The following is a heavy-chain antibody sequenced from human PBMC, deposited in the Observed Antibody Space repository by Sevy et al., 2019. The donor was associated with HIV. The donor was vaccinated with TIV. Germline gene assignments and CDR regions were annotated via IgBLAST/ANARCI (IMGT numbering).Heavy chain of an antibody. Sequence: GGSLRLSCAASGFTFSSYGMHWVRQAPGKGLEWVAVISYDGSNKYYADSVKGRFTMSRDNSKNSLYLQMNSLRAEDTAVYYCAKGQRQIMTTVTTMDYWGQGTLVTVSS. J-gene: IGHJ4*02. CDR2: ISYDGSNK. D-gene: IGHD4-17*01. CDR1: GFTFSSYG. CDR3: AKGQRQIMTTVTTMDY. V-gene: IGHV3-30*18.